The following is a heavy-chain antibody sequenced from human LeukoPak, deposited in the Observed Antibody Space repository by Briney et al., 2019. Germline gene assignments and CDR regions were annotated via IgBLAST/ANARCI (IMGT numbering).Heavy chain of an antibody. J-gene: IGHJ4*02. CDR3: ASTQDGQGYKFDY. V-gene: IGHV4-59*01. D-gene: IGHD5-24*01. CDR2: IYYTGST. Sequence: KPAETLSLTCTVSGGPISSYYWNWIRQAPGKGLEWIGYIYYTGSTNYNPSLKSRVTISLDTSKNQFSLKLSSVTAADTAVYYCASTQDGQGYKFDYWGQGTLVTVSS. CDR1: GGPISSYY.